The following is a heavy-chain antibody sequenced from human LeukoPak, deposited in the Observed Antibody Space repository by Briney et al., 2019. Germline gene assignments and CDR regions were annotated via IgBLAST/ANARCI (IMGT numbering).Heavy chain of an antibody. Sequence: GGSLRLSCAASGFTFSSYAMNWVRQAPGKGLEWVSGISGGGTNTYYADSVKGRFTISRDNSKNTLYLQMNSLRAEDTAVYYCARTIAARIGAYYYYYMDVWGKGTTVTVSS. V-gene: IGHV3-23*01. CDR2: ISGGGTNT. CDR1: GFTFSSYA. CDR3: ARTIAARIGAYYYYYMDV. D-gene: IGHD6-6*01. J-gene: IGHJ6*03.